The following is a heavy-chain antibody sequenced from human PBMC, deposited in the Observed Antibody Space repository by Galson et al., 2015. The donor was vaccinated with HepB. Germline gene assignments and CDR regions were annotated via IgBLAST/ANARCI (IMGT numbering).Heavy chain of an antibody. J-gene: IGHJ3*02. V-gene: IGHV3-33*01. Sequence: SLRLSCAASGFTFSSYGMHWVRQAPGKGLEWVAVIWYDGSNKYYADSVKGRFTISRDNSKNTLYLQMDSLRAEDTAVYYCAREAHETIPTYYDILTGYSPDAFDIWGQGTMVTVSS. CDR2: IWYDGSNK. CDR1: GFTFSSYG. D-gene: IGHD3-9*01. CDR3: AREAHETIPTYYDILTGYSPDAFDI.